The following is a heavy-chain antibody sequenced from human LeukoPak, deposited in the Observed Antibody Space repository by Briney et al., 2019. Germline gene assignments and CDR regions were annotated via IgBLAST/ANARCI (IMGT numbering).Heavy chain of an antibody. CDR1: GGTFSSYA. D-gene: IGHD4-17*01. CDR3: ARIYGDYGYWFDP. J-gene: IGHJ5*02. V-gene: IGHV1-69*13. Sequence: SVKVSCTASGGTFSSYAISWVRQAPGQGLGWMGGIIPIFGTAIYAQKFQGRVTITADESTSTAYMELSSLRSEDTAVYYCARIYGDYGYWFDPWGQGTLVTVSS. CDR2: IIPIFGTA.